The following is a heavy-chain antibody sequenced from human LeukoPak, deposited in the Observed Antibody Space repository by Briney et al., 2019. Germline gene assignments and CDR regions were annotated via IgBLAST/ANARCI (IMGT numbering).Heavy chain of an antibody. CDR3: ARDRDVLTDY. V-gene: IGHV7-4-1*02. Sequence: ASVKVSCKASGYSFRSYAMNWVRQAPGQGLEWMGWINTNTGNPTYARDFTGRFVFSLDTAVSTAYLQISSLKTEDTAVYYCARDRDVLTDYWGQGTLVTVSS. J-gene: IGHJ4*02. CDR1: GYSFRSYA. CDR2: INTNTGNP. D-gene: IGHD3-9*01.